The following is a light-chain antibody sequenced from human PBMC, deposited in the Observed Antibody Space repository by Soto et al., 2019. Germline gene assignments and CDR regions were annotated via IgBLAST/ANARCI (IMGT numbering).Light chain of an antibody. CDR1: SSDVGSYKY. CDR3: CSYGGSSTYG. J-gene: IGLJ1*01. V-gene: IGLV2-23*02. Sequence: QSALTQPASVSGSPGQSSTISCTGTSSDVGSYKYVSWYQQHPGKAPKLMIYEVSKRPSGYANRFSGSKSGNTASLTISGLQAEDEAYYYCCSYGGSSTYGFGTGTKRTVL. CDR2: EVS.